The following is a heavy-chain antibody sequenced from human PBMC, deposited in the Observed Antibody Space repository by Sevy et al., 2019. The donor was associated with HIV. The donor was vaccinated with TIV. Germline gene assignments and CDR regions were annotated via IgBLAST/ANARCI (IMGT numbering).Heavy chain of an antibody. J-gene: IGHJ3*02. CDR2: ISWNSGSI. CDR3: AKDIEWEPRDAFDI. CDR1: GFTFDDYA. D-gene: IGHD1-26*01. V-gene: IGHV3-9*01. Sequence: GGSLRLSCAASGFTFDDYAMHWVRQAPGKGLEWVSGISWNSGSIGYADSVKGRFTISRDNAKNSLYLQMNSLRAEDTGLYYCAKDIEWEPRDAFDIWGQGTMVTVSS.